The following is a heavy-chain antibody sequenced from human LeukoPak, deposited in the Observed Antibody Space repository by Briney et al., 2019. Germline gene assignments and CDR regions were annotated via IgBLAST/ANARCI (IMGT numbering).Heavy chain of an antibody. D-gene: IGHD5-18*01. CDR2: ISYDGSNK. Sequence: GRSLRLSCAASGFTFSNYGMHWVRQAPGKGLEWVAVISYDGSNKYYADSVKGRFTISRDNSKNTLYLQMNSLRAEDTAVYYCAKELRGYSYGLRNNWFDPWGQGTLVTVSS. CDR3: AKELRGYSYGLRNNWFDP. J-gene: IGHJ5*02. CDR1: GFTFSNYG. V-gene: IGHV3-30*18.